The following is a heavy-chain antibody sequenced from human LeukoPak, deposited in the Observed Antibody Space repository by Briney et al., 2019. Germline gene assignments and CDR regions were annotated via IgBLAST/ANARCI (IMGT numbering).Heavy chain of an antibody. D-gene: IGHD6-13*01. J-gene: IGHJ4*02. CDR1: GFTFSSYG. CDR3: AKGQGIADYLLDY. V-gene: IGHV3-30*18. CDR2: ISYDGSNK. Sequence: GGSLRLSCAASGFTFSSYGMHWVRQAPGKGLEWVAVISYDGSNKYYADSVKGRFTISRDNSKNTLYLQMNSLRAEDTAVYYCAKGQGIADYLLDYWGQGTLVTVSS.